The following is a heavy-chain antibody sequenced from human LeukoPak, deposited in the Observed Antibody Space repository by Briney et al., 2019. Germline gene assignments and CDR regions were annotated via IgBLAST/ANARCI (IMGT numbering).Heavy chain of an antibody. V-gene: IGHV4-38-2*02. J-gene: IGHJ4*02. Sequence: SETLSPTCAVSGYSISSGYYWGWLRQPPGKGLEWIGSIYHSGATYYNPPLKSRVTISLATSKNQFSLKLSSVTAADTAVYYCARDFSRGSYDYWGQGTLVTVSS. CDR2: IYHSGAT. CDR1: GYSISSGYY. D-gene: IGHD1-26*01. CDR3: ARDFSRGSYDY.